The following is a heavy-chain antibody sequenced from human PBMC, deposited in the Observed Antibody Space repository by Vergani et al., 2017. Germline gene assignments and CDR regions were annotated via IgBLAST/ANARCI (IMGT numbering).Heavy chain of an antibody. J-gene: IGHJ4*02. CDR1: GGSISSYY. CDR3: ARARGFMGIFDY. Sequence: QLQLQESGPGLVKPSETLSLTCTVSGGSISSYYWSWIRQPPGKGLEWIGYIYYSGSTNYNPSLKSRVTISVDTSKNQFSLKLSSVTAADTAVYYCARARGFMGIFDYWGQGTLVTVSS. CDR2: IYYSGST. V-gene: IGHV4-59*01. D-gene: IGHD6-13*01.